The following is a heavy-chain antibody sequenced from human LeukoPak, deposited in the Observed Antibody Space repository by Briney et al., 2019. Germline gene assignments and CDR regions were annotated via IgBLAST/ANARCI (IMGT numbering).Heavy chain of an antibody. Sequence: SETLSLTCTVSGGSISSSSYYWGWIRQPPGKGLEWIGSIYYSGSTYYNPSLKSRVTISVDTSKNQFSLKLSFVTAAGTAVYYCARQRAIAAGGDYWGQGTLVTVSS. J-gene: IGHJ4*02. CDR2: IYYSGST. D-gene: IGHD6-6*01. CDR3: ARQRAIAAGGDY. CDR1: GGSISSSSYY. V-gene: IGHV4-39*01.